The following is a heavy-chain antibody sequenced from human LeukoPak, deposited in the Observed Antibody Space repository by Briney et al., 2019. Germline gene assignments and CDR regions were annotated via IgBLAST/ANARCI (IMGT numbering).Heavy chain of an antibody. D-gene: IGHD3-10*01. CDR2: ISWNSRTI. Sequence: GGSLRLSCAASGFTFGDYSMHWVRQAPGEGLEWVSGISWNSRTIIYADSVKGRFTISRDDAKNSLYLQMNSLRVEDAAFYYCASGPYWGQGTLATVSS. CDR3: ASGPY. J-gene: IGHJ4*02. CDR1: GFTFGDYS. V-gene: IGHV3-9*01.